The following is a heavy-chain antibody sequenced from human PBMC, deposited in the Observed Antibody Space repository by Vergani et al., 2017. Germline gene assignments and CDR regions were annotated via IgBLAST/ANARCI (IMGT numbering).Heavy chain of an antibody. D-gene: IGHD5-18*01. J-gene: IGHJ6*02. CDR1: GFTFSSYS. V-gene: IGHV3-21*01. CDR3: ARDSGAPRYSYGSDYYYYGMDV. Sequence: EVQLVESGGGLVKPGGSLRLSCAASGFTFSSYSMNWVCQAPGKGLEWVSSISSSSSYIYYADSVKGRFTISRDNAKNSLYLQMNSLRAEDTAVYYCARDSGAPRYSYGSDYYYYGMDVWGQGTTVTVSS. CDR2: ISSSSSYI.